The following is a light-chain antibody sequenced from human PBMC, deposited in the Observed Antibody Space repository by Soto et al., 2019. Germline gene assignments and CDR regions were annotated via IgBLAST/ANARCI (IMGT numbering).Light chain of an antibody. V-gene: IGKV3-15*01. Sequence: MWKSAAAVSVYQGERVTLSCKASRSVRSNLAWYQQKPGQAPRLLISGASTRATGITDRFSGSGSGTEFTLTIISLQAEDFTVYYCQLYEYWLGTFAEGTKVDNK. CDR1: RSVRSN. CDR2: GAS. CDR3: QLYEYWLGT. J-gene: IGKJ1*01.